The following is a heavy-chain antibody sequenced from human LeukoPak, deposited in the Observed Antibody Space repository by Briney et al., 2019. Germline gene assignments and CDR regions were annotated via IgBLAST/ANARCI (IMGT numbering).Heavy chain of an antibody. CDR2: ISGSGGST. CDR1: GFTFSSYA. V-gene: IGHV3-23*01. CDR3: AKGLAAAAYYGMDV. J-gene: IGHJ6*02. D-gene: IGHD6-13*01. Sequence: GGSLRLSCAASGFTFSSYAMSWVRQAPGKGLEWVSAISGSGGSTYYADSVEGRFTISRDNSKNTLYLQMNSLRAEDTAVYYCAKGLAAAAYYGMDVWGQGTTVTVSS.